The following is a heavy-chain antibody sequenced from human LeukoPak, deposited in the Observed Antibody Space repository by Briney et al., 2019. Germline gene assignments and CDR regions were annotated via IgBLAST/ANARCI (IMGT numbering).Heavy chain of an antibody. CDR3: ARDGICSSSSCQNFDY. D-gene: IGHD2-2*01. V-gene: IGHV1-2*02. Sequence: GASLKVSCKASGYSFTGYYIHWVRQAPGQGLEWMGWINPYSGATSYVQKFQGRVTMTSDSSTSTAYMELNRLRYVDSCVYICARDGICSSSSCQNFDYWGQGTLVIVSS. CDR1: GYSFTGYY. CDR2: INPYSGAT. J-gene: IGHJ4*02.